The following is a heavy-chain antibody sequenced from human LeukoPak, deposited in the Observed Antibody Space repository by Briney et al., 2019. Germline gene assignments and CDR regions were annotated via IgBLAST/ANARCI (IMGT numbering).Heavy chain of an antibody. D-gene: IGHD6-19*01. J-gene: IGHJ6*02. CDR3: ARDQAVAVNYYYYGMDV. Sequence: SVKVSCKASGYTFTSYGISWVRQAPGQGLEWMGWISAYNGNTNYAQKLQGRVTMTTDTSTSTAYMELRSLRSDDTAVYYCARDQAVAVNYYYYGMDVWGQGTTVTVSS. CDR1: GYTFTSYG. V-gene: IGHV1-18*01. CDR2: ISAYNGNT.